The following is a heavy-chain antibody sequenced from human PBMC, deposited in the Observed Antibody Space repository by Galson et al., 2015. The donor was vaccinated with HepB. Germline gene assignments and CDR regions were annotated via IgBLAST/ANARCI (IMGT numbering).Heavy chain of an antibody. Sequence: SLRLSCAGSGVTFSSYAMSWVRQAPGKGLEWVSGISSRDDTAYYADAVKGRFTISRDNSKNTLYLQMNSLRAEDTAVYYCSKFSGVAIPPYWGQGTLVTVSS. D-gene: IGHD2-21*01. V-gene: IGHV3-23*01. CDR3: SKFSGVAIPPY. CDR2: ISSRDDTA. CDR1: GVTFSSYA. J-gene: IGHJ4*02.